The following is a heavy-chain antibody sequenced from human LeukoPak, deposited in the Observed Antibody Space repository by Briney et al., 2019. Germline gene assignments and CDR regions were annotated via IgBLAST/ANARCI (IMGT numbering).Heavy chain of an antibody. J-gene: IGHJ4*02. CDR1: GFTFSHYA. V-gene: IGHV3-33*06. CDR3: AKDAQRGFDYSNSLQY. Sequence: GGSLRPSCAASGFTFSHYAMHWVRQAPGKGLGWVAVIWSDGTNQYYADSVRGRFTIYRDDFQKRVFLQMNSLRVEDTALYYCAKDAQRGFDYSNSLQYWGQGALATVSS. D-gene: IGHD4-11*01. CDR2: IWSDGTNQ.